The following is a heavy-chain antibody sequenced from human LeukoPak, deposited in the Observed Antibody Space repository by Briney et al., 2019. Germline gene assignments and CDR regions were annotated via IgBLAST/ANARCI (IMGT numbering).Heavy chain of an antibody. CDR1: GFTFSVHY. CDR3: SRDSRLLDY. V-gene: IGHV3-11*01. CDR2: INGGGNVI. Sequence: GGCLRLSCGASGFTFSVHYMTWIRQAPGKGLELVSYINGGGNVINYADSVKGRFTISRDNAKNSLYLQMNSLRDEDTAVYYCSRDSRLLDYWGQGTLVTVSS. J-gene: IGHJ4*02. D-gene: IGHD2-15*01.